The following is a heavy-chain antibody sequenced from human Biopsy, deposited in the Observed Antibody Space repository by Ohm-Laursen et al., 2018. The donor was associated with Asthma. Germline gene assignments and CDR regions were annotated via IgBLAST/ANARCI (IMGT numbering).Heavy chain of an antibody. V-gene: IGHV4-39*01. Sequence: TLSLTCTVSGGSISSSSYYWGWIRRPPGKGLEFIGTIYYSGSTYYNPSLKSRVTLSVDPSKNQFSLKLTSVTAADTAVYYCVSPPGYWGQGTRVTVSS. CDR2: IYYSGST. CDR3: VSPPGY. J-gene: IGHJ4*02. CDR1: GGSISSSSYY.